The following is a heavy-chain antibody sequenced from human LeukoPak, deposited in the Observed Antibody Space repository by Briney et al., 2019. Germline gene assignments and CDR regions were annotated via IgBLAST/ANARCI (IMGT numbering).Heavy chain of an antibody. D-gene: IGHD6-13*01. CDR3: ARARSSWWSFPHYYYMDV. V-gene: IGHV1-8*01. J-gene: IGHJ6*03. CDR1: GYTFTSYD. Sequence: ASVKVSCKASGYTFTSYDINWVRQATGQGLEWMGWMNPNSGNTGYAQKFQGRVTMTRNTPISTAYMELSSLRSEDTAVYYCARARSSWWSFPHYYYMDVWGKGTTVTVSS. CDR2: MNPNSGNT.